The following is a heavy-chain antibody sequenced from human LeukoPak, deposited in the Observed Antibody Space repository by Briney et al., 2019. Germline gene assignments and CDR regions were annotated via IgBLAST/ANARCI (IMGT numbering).Heavy chain of an antibody. CDR3: AHSKTCYYDSSGYFCLYGMDG. V-gene: IGHV3-21*01. CDR1: GFTSSNYG. CDR2: ISSTSSYI. D-gene: IGHD3-22*01. Sequence: GGSLRLSCAASGFTSSNYGMNWVRQTPDKGLEGVASISSTSSYIYYTVSVRGRFTISRDNTKNSLYLQMNSLRAEDTAVYYCAHSKTCYYDSSGYFCLYGMDGWGQGTTVTVSS. J-gene: IGHJ6*02.